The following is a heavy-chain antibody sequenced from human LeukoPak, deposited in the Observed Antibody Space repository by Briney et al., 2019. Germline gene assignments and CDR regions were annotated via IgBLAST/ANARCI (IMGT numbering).Heavy chain of an antibody. CDR3: ARDAVLRNIAAAGYFDN. CDR1: GFPFDDYG. CDR2: ISWNGGST. D-gene: IGHD6-13*01. J-gene: IGHJ4*02. Sequence: GGSLRLSCAASGFPFDDYGMSWVRQAPGKGLEWVSGISWNGGSTGYADSVKGRFTISRDNAKNSLYLQMNSLRAEDTALFYCARDAVLRNIAAAGYFDNWGQGTLVIVSS. V-gene: IGHV3-20*04.